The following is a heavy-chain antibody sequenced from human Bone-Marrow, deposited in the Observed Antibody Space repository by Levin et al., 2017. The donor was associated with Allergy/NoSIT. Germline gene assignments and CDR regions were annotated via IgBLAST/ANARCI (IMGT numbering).Heavy chain of an antibody. CDR3: TKRIAAYALDA. Sequence: GGSLRLSCATSGFIFSGSTMHWVRQASGKGLEWVGHIRSRTDNFATEYAAAVKGRFIISRADSTKTAFLQMNSLKTDDTAGYYCTKRIAAYALDAWGLGTKVTVSS. V-gene: IGHV3-73*01. J-gene: IGHJ6*02. CDR1: GFIFSGST. D-gene: IGHD6-13*01. CDR2: IRSRTDNFAT.